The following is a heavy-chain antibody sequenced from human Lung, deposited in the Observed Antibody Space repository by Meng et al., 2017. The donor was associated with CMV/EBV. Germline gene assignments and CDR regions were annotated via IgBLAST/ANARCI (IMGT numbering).Heavy chain of an antibody. Sequence: LSCAVYGGSFSGYYWSWIRQPPGKGLEWIGEINHSGSTNYNPSLKSRVTISVDTSKNQFSLKLSSVTAADTAVYYCARSNIVVVVAATLGYYYYGMDVWXQGTXVTVSS. CDR3: ARSNIVVVVAATLGYYYYGMDV. V-gene: IGHV4-34*01. D-gene: IGHD2-15*01. CDR1: GGSFSGYY. CDR2: INHSGST. J-gene: IGHJ6*02.